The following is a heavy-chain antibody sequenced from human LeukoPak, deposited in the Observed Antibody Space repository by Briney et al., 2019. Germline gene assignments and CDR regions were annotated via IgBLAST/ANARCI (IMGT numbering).Heavy chain of an antibody. CDR3: ARSFHTYYYGSGFYGMDV. CDR2: IYYSGST. Sequence: PSETLSLTCTVSGGSISSYYWSWIRQPPGKGLEWNGYIYYSGSTNYNPSLKSRVTISVDTSKNQFSLKLSSVTAADTAVYYCARSFHTYYYGSGFYGMDVWGQGTTVTVSS. D-gene: IGHD3-10*01. V-gene: IGHV4-59*01. J-gene: IGHJ6*02. CDR1: GGSISSYY.